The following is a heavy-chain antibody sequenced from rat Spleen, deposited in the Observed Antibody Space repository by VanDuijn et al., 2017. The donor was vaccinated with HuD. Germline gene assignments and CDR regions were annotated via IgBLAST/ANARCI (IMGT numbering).Heavy chain of an antibody. CDR2: IIYDGSST. Sequence: EVQLVESGGGLVQPGRSLKLSCVASGFTFNNYWMTWIRQAPKKGLEWVATIIYDGSSTYYRDSVKGRFTISRDNAKSTLYLQMDSLRSEDTATYYCARQNWPYYFDYWGQGVMVTVSS. CDR3: ARQNWPYYFDY. CDR1: GFTFNNYW. V-gene: IGHV5-29*01. D-gene: IGHD5-1*01. J-gene: IGHJ2*01.